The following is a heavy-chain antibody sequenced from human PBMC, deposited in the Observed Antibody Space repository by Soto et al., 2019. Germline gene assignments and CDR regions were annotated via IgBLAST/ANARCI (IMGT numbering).Heavy chain of an antibody. J-gene: IGHJ4*02. V-gene: IGHV4-4*07. D-gene: IGHD6-6*01. CDR2: IYTSGST. CDR1: GGSISSYY. Sequence: PSETLSLTCTVSGGSISSYYWSWIRQPAGKGLEWIGRIYTSGSTNYDPSLKSRVAMSVDTSKNQFSLKLSSVTAADTAVYYCARTPSRYSSSATQGFDYWGQGTLVTV. CDR3: ARTPSRYSSSATQGFDY.